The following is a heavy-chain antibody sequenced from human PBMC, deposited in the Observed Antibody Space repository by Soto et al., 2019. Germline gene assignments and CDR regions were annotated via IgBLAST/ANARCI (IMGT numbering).Heavy chain of an antibody. D-gene: IGHD2-2*01. CDR2: ISAYNGNT. V-gene: IGHV1-18*01. CDR1: GYTFTSYG. CDR3: ARDEDCSSTSCYGLYYYYGMDV. J-gene: IGHJ6*02. Sequence: ASVKVSCKASGYTFTSYGISWVRQAPGQGLEWMGWISAYNGNTTYAQKLQGRVTMTTDTSTSTAYMELRSLRSDDTAVYYCARDEDCSSTSCYGLYYYYGMDVWGQGTTVTVSS.